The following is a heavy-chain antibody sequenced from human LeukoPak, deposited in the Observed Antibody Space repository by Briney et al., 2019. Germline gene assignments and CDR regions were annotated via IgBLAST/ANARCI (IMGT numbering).Heavy chain of an antibody. D-gene: IGHD3-10*01. Sequence: PGGSLRLSCAASGFTFSSYGMHRVRQAPGKGLEWVAVISYDGSNKYYADSVKGRFTISRDNSKNTLYLQMNSLRAEDTAVYYCAKDYGYGMDVWGQGTTVTVSS. CDR1: GFTFSSYG. V-gene: IGHV3-30*18. CDR3: AKDYGYGMDV. CDR2: ISYDGSNK. J-gene: IGHJ6*02.